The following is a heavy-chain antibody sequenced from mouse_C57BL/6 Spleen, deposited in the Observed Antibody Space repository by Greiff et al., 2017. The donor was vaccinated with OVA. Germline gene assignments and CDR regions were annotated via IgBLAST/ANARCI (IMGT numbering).Heavy chain of an antibody. V-gene: IGHV1-53*01. Sequence: QVQLKQPGTELVKPGASVKLSCKASGYTFTSYWMPWVKQRPGQGLEWIGDINPSNGGTNYNEKFKSKATLTVDKSSSKASITLSSLTSEDSADDYCARSGHYYSNDPPYAYWGQATLVTASA. J-gene: IGHJ3*01. CDR3: ARSGHYYSNDPPYAY. D-gene: IGHD2-5*01. CDR1: GYTFTSYW. CDR2: INPSNGGT.